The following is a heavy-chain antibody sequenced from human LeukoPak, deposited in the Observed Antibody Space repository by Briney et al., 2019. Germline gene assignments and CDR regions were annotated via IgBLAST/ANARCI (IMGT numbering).Heavy chain of an antibody. CDR1: PSTFIHSA. V-gene: IGHV3-23*01. Sequence: WGPPIPSCVTPPSTFIHSAMSWGPHAPGKGVEGASTSSNNGGYTYYADSVQGRFTISRDNSKSTLCLQMNSLRAEDTAVYYCAKQLGYCSDGSCYFPYWGQGTLVTVSS. CDR2: SSNNGGYT. CDR3: AKQLGYCSDGSCYFPY. D-gene: IGHD2-15*01. J-gene: IGHJ4*02.